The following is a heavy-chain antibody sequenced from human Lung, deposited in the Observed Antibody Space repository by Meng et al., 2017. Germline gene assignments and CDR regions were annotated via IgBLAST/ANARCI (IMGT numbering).Heavy chain of an antibody. CDR3: ARCLGEAVVPRTMFDY. CDR2: IYHSGGT. D-gene: IGHD2-2*01. J-gene: IGHJ4*02. Sequence: QRHASRPGLVTSSGNHSVTSGLSPGSISSTNRVSWAPHPAENGLKCIGEIYHSGGTKCTPSLKSRFTISVDNTKSQFSLKLSSVTAADTAVYYCARCLGEAVVPRTMFDYWGQGTLVTVSS. CDR1: PGSISSTNR. V-gene: IGHV4-4*02.